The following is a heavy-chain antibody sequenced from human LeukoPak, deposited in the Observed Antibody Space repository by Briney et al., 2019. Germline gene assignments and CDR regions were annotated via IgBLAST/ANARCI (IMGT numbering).Heavy chain of an antibody. J-gene: IGHJ4*02. CDR2: IYFSGST. V-gene: IGHV4-30-4*08. CDR3: ARGDFWSGYYY. CDR1: GGSISSYY. D-gene: IGHD3-3*01. Sequence: SETLSLTCTVSGGSISSYYWSWIRQPPGKGLEWIGYIYFSGSTYYNPSLKSRVTISVDTSKNHFSLNLSSVTAADTAVYYCARGDFWSGYYYWGQGTLVTVSS.